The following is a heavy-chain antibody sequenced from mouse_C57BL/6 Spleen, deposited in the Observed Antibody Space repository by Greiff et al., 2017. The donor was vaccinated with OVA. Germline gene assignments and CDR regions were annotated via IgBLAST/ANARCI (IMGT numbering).Heavy chain of an antibody. D-gene: IGHD2-4*01. CDR2: ISYDGSN. V-gene: IGHV3-6*01. Sequence: EVQLQESGPGLVKPSQSLSLTCSVTGYSITSGYYWNWIRQFPGNKLEWMGYISYDGSNNYNPSLKNRISITRDTSKNQFFLKLNSVTTEDTATYYCARWDDYDGFDYWGQGTTLTVSS. CDR3: ARWDDYDGFDY. CDR1: GYSITSGYY. J-gene: IGHJ2*01.